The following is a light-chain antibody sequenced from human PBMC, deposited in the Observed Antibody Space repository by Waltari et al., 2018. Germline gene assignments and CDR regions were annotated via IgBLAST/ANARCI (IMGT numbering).Light chain of an antibody. CDR1: QSILDNSNNKNN. Sequence: DIVMTQSPDSLAVSLGERATINCRSSQSILDNSNNKNNLTWYQQKPGQAPKRLIYRASTREAGVPARFSGSGSGTHFTLTISSLQAEDVAVYYCQQHYSSPLTFGGGTKVEL. V-gene: IGKV4-1*01. CDR3: QQHYSSPLT. J-gene: IGKJ4*01. CDR2: RAS.